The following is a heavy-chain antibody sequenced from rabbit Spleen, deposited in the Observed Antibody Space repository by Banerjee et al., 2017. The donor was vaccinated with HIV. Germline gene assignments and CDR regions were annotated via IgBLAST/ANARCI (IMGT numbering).Heavy chain of an antibody. Sequence: QSLEESGGDLVKPGGTLTLTCKASGVSFSDDSYMCWVRQAPGKGLEWIACIDAGSSGFTYFANWAKGRFTISKTSSTTVTLQMTSLTAADTATYFCARDAGTSFSTYGMDVWGQGTLVTVS. J-gene: IGHJ6*01. CDR2: IDAGSSGFT. D-gene: IGHD8-1*01. V-gene: IGHV1S40*01. CDR3: ARDAGTSFSTYGMDV. CDR1: GVSFSDDSY.